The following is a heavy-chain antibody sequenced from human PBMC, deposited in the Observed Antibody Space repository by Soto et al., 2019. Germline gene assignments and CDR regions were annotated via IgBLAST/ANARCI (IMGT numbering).Heavy chain of an antibody. CDR1: GYTFTSYG. Sequence: ASVKVSCKASGYTFTSYGISWVRQAPGQGLEWMGWISAYNGNTNYAQKLQGRVTMTTDTSTSTAYMELRSLRSDDTAVYYCARPYYYDSSGYLGYWGQGTLVTVS. CDR3: ARPYYYDSSGYLGY. J-gene: IGHJ4*02. CDR2: ISAYNGNT. D-gene: IGHD3-22*01. V-gene: IGHV1-18*01.